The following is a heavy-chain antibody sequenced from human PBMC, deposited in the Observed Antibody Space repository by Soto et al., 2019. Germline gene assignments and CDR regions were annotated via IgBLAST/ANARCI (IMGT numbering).Heavy chain of an antibody. CDR3: SRQASDFWSGKPQYYMDV. Sequence: EVQLVESGGGLVQPGGSLKLSCAASGFTFSGSALHWVRQASGKGLAWVGRIRSKGNNYATAYGASLKGRFTISRDDSKNTAYLQMNSLNPEDTAVYYCSRQASDFWSGKPQYYMDVWGKGTTVTVSS. D-gene: IGHD3-3*01. J-gene: IGHJ6*03. V-gene: IGHV3-73*01. CDR2: IRSKGNNYAT. CDR1: GFTFSGSA.